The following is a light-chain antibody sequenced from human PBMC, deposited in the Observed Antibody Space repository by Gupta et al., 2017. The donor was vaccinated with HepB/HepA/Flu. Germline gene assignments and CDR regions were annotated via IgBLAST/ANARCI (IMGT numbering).Light chain of an antibody. CDR2: GKN. V-gene: IGLV3-19*01. Sequence: SSERTQDPTVSVAVGLTTTMTCQGDSRSRYSATWYQQKPGQAPVLVVYGKNNRPSGNPDRFCGSRSGNTASLNITGAQAEDEADYHCNSRDSSGDHLVFGAGTKVTVL. J-gene: IGLJ1*01. CDR1: SRSRYS. CDR3: NSRDSSGDHLV.